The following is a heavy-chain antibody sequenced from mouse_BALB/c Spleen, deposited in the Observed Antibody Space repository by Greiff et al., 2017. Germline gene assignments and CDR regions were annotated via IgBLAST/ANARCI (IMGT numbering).Heavy chain of an antibody. D-gene: IGHD2-4*01. CDR3: ARSDYYDYDGAWCAY. V-gene: IGHV1-82*01. J-gene: IGHJ3*01. Sequence: QVQLQQSGPELVKPGASVKISCKASGYAFSSSWMNWVKQRPGQGLEWIGRLYPGDGDTNYNGKFKGKATLTADTSSSTAYMQLSSLTSVDSAVYFCARSDYYDYDGAWCAYWGQGTLVTVSA. CDR2: LYPGDGDT. CDR1: GYAFSSSW.